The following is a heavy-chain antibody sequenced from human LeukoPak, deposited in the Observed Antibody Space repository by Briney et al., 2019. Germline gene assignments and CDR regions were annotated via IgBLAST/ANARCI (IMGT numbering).Heavy chain of an antibody. CDR2: IIPISGTA. V-gene: IGHV1-69*05. CDR3: ARDPVAPRCTNGVCYGAFDI. Sequence: SVKVSCKASGGTFSSYAISWVRQAPGQGLEWMGGIIPISGTANYAQKFQGRVTITTDESTSTAYMELSSLRSEDTAVYYCARDPVAPRCTNGVCYGAFDIWGQGTMVTVSS. D-gene: IGHD2-8*01. CDR1: GGTFSSYA. J-gene: IGHJ3*02.